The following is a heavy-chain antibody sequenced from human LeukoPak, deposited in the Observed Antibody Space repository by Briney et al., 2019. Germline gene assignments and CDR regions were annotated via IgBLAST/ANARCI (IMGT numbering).Heavy chain of an antibody. CDR3: AKHSSGWYGGGVWGDY. D-gene: IGHD6-19*01. J-gene: IGHJ4*02. V-gene: IGHV3-53*01. Sequence: GGSLRLSCAASGFTVSSNYMSWVRQAPGKGLEWVSVIYSGGSTYYADSVKGRFTISRDNSKNTLYLQMNSLRAEDTAVYYCAKHSSGWYGGGVWGDYWGQGTLVTVSS. CDR2: IYSGGST. CDR1: GFTVSSNY.